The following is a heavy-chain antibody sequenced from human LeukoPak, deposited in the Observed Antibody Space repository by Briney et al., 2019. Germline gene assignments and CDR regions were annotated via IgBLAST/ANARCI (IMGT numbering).Heavy chain of an antibody. Sequence: GGSLRLSCAASGVIVNRKYMTWVRQAPGKGLEGVSVIYSGGATYYGGSVKGRFTISRDTSKNTGYLQMNSLRVEDTAVYYCASSYYYLAGSYVYAFDLWGQGTKVTVSS. D-gene: IGHD3-10*01. CDR3: ASSYYYLAGSYVYAFDL. CDR1: GVIVNRKY. CDR2: IYSGGAT. V-gene: IGHV3-53*01. J-gene: IGHJ3*01.